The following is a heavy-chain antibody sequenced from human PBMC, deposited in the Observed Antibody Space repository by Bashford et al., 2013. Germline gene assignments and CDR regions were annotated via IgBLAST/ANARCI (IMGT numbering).Heavy chain of an antibody. J-gene: IGHJ3*02. CDR3: AKDAGSGRENDDAFDI. V-gene: IGHV3-23*01. Sequence: VRQAPGKGLEWVSAISGSGGSTYYADSVKGRFTISRDNSKNTLYLQMNSLRAEDTAVYYCAKDAGSGRENDDAFDIWGQGTMVTVSS. D-gene: IGHD2-15*01. CDR2: ISGSGGST.